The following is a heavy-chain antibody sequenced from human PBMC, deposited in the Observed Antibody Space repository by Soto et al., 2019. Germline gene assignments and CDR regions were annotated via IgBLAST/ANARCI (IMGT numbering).Heavy chain of an antibody. CDR3: AKGFLVSFDY. CDR2: ISGSGGST. V-gene: IGHV3-23*01. J-gene: IGHJ4*02. CDR1: GFTFSSYA. Sequence: GSLRLSCAASGFTFSSYAMRGVRQAPGKGLEWVSAISGSGGSTYYADSVKGRFTISRDNSKNTLYLQMNSLRAEDTAVYYCAKGFLVSFDYWGQGTLVTVSS. D-gene: IGHD2-8*02.